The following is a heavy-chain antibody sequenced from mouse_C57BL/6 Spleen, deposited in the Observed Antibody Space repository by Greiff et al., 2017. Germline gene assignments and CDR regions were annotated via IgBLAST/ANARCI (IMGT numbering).Heavy chain of an antibody. CDR2: IYPSDSET. Sequence: VKLQESGAELVRPGSSVKLSCKASGYTFTSYWMDWVKQRPGQGLEWIGNIYPSDSETHYNQKFKDKATLTVDKSSSTAYMQLSSLTSEDSAVYYCARAPLANWYYFDYWGQGTTLTVSS. D-gene: IGHD4-1*01. CDR3: ARAPLANWYYFDY. V-gene: IGHV1-61*01. J-gene: IGHJ2*01. CDR1: GYTFTSYW.